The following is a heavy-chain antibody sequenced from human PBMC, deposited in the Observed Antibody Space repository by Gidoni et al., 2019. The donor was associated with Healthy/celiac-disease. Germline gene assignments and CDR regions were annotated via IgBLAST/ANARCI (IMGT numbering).Heavy chain of an antibody. D-gene: IGHD4-17*01. CDR1: GYTFTSYA. V-gene: IGHV1-3*01. Sequence: QVQLVQSGAEVKKPGASVKVSCKASGYTFTSYAMHWVRQAPGQRLEWMGWINAGNGNTKYSQKFQGRVTITRDTSASTAYMELSSLRSEDTAVYYCARDWYGDYAAGGWFDPWGQGTLVTVSS. J-gene: IGHJ5*02. CDR3: ARDWYGDYAAGGWFDP. CDR2: INAGNGNT.